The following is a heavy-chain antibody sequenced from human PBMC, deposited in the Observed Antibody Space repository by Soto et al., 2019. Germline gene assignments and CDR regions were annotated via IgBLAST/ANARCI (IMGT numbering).Heavy chain of an antibody. Sequence: QITLKESGPTLVKPTQTLTLTCTFSGFSLSDGGEGVGWIRQPPGKALEWLALIYWNDDKRYNPSLKSSLTITKDTSKNQVVLTMTNVDPVDTATYHCAHERGCCGSRGVWGQGTLVTVSS. CDR2: IYWNDDK. V-gene: IGHV2-5*01. CDR1: GFSLSDGGEG. D-gene: IGHD2-21*01. CDR3: AHERGCCGSRGV. J-gene: IGHJ4*02.